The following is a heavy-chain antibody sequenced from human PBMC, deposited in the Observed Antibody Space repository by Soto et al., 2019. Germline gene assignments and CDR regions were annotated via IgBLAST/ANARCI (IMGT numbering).Heavy chain of an antibody. Sequence: PGGSLRLSCAASGFTFSSYAMSWVRQAPGKGLEWVSAISGSGGSTYYADSVKGRFTISRDNAKNSLYLQMNSLRAEDTAVYYCARDFSTTDAFDIWGQGTMVTVSS. D-gene: IGHD6-13*01. CDR2: ISGSGGST. V-gene: IGHV3-23*01. CDR1: GFTFSSYA. J-gene: IGHJ3*02. CDR3: ARDFSTTDAFDI.